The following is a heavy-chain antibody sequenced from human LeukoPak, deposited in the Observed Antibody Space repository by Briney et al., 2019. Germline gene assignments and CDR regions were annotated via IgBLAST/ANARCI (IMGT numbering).Heavy chain of an antibody. CDR2: IKSKTDGGTT. D-gene: IGHD3-3*01. CDR1: GFTFSNAW. CDR3: STTYYDFWSGYGDY. Sequence: PGGSLRLSCAASGFTFSNAWMSWVRQAPGKGLEWVGRIKSKTDGGTTDYAAPVKGRFTISRDDSKNTLYLQMNSLKTEDTAVYYCSTTYYDFWSGYGDYWGQGTLVTVSS. V-gene: IGHV3-15*01. J-gene: IGHJ4*02.